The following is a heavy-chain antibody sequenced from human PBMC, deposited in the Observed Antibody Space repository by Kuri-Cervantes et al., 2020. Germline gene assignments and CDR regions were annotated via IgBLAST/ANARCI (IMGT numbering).Heavy chain of an antibody. CDR3: ARVRYYYGSGSEKFDY. CDR2: ISAYNGNT. D-gene: IGHD3-10*01. Sequence: ASVKVSCKASGYTFTGFGISWVRQAPGQGLEWMGWISAYNGNTNYAQKLQGRVTMTTDTSASTAYMELRSLRSDDTAVYYCARVRYYYGSGSEKFDYWGQGTLVTVS. CDR1: GYTFTGFG. V-gene: IGHV1-18*01. J-gene: IGHJ4*02.